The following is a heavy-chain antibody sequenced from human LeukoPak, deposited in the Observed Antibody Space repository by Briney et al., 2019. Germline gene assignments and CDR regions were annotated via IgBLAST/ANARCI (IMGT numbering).Heavy chain of an antibody. Sequence: SGGALTLFCGASGFNYWSYAITWVRESRGRGGEYVASLSGLGDRRHCADAVRRRFTIARENSKNTVYLQLSRLRPADTAMCALPFSGYFEDFTSAYFDYWGRGTMVTASS. CDR3: PFSGYFEDFTSAYFDY. CDR1: GFNYWSYA. D-gene: IGHD5-12*01. CDR2: LSGLGDRR. V-gene: IGHV3-23*01. J-gene: IGHJ4*02.